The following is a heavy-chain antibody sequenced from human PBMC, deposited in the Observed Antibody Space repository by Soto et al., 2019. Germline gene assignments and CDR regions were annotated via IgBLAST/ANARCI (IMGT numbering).Heavy chain of an antibody. CDR2: ISGSGGST. V-gene: IGHV3-23*01. CDR3: ASRGSGSYYDS. CDR1: GFTFSSYA. Sequence: EVQLLESGGGLVQPGGSLRLSCAASGFTFSSYAMRWVRQAPGQGLEWVSAISGSGGSTDYAVSVKGWITMSRDNSRTAPAVHMNSQRAEDTAVYYCASRGSGSYYDSWGQGTLVTVSS. D-gene: IGHD1-26*01. J-gene: IGHJ4*02.